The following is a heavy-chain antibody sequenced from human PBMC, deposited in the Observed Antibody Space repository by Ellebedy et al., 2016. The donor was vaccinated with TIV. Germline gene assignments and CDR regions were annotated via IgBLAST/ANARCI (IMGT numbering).Heavy chain of an antibody. V-gene: IGHV3-30*04. CDR1: GFRFSGYS. CDR2: ISYDGTNK. CDR3: AKYRSGWYEDY. Sequence: GGSLRLXXAASGFRFSGYSMHWVRQAPGKGLDWVSSISYDGTNKDYADSVKGRFTISRDNSKNTLYLQMNSLRADDTAVYYCAKYRSGWYEDYWGQGTLVTVSS. D-gene: IGHD6-19*01. J-gene: IGHJ4*02.